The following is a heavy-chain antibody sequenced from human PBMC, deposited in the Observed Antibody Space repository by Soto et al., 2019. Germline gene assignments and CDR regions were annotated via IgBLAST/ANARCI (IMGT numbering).Heavy chain of an antibody. Sequence: ASVKVSCKASGYTFTSYAMHWVRQAPGQRLEWMGWINAGNGNTKYSQKFQGRVTITRDTSASTAYMELSSLRSEDTAVYYGAGGYRSRWYYFQPWGQGTLVPVSS. D-gene: IGHD6-13*01. J-gene: IGHJ1*01. CDR3: AGGYRSRWYYFQP. CDR1: GYTFTSYA. CDR2: INAGNGNT. V-gene: IGHV1-3*01.